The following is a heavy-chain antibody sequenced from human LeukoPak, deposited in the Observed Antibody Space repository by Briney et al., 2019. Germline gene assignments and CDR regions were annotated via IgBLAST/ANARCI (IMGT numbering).Heavy chain of an antibody. Sequence: SVKVSCKASGGTFSSYAISWVRQAPGQGLEWMGGIIPIFGTANYAQKFQGRVTITADESTSTAYMELSSLRSEDTAVYYCARTYGGKPWSWFDPWGQGTLVTVSS. CDR2: IIPIFGTA. J-gene: IGHJ5*02. CDR3: ARTYGGKPWSWFDP. CDR1: GGTFSSYA. D-gene: IGHD4-23*01. V-gene: IGHV1-69*13.